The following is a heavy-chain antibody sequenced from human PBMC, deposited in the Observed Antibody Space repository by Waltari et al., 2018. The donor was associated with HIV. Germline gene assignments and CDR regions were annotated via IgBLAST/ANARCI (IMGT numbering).Heavy chain of an antibody. J-gene: IGHJ6*02. CDR3: ARDFSIADYYYGMDV. CDR2: ISYDGSNK. D-gene: IGHD3-22*01. V-gene: IGHV3-30*01. Sequence: AASGFTFSSYAMHWVHQAPGKGLEWVAVISYDGSNKYYADSGKGRFTISRDNSKNTLYLQMNSLRAEDTAVYYCARDFSIADYYYGMDVWGQGTTVTVSS. CDR1: GFTFSSYA.